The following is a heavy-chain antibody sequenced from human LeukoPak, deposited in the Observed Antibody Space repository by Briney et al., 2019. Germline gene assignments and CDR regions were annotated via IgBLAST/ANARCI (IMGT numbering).Heavy chain of an antibody. CDR3: ARDPSSTVVMRYYFDY. J-gene: IGHJ4*02. D-gene: IGHD4-23*01. V-gene: IGHV1-69*04. CDR1: GGTFSSYA. CDR2: IIPIFGIA. Sequence: GSSVKVSCKASGGTFSSYAISWVRQASGQGLEWMGRIIPIFGIANYAQKFQGRVTITADKSTSTAYMELSSLRSEDTAVYYCARDPSSTVVMRYYFDYWGQGTLVTVSS.